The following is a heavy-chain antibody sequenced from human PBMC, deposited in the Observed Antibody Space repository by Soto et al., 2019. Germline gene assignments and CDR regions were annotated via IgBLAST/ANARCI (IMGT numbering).Heavy chain of an antibody. CDR2: VHHSWGS. CDR1: GGAISSYS. J-gene: IGHJ6*04. CDR3: ARQLFGPLHGLVDV. D-gene: IGHD3-10*02. Sequence: QVQLQESGPGLVKPSETLSLSCTVSGGAISSYSWSLFRQSPGKRMEWIGYVHHSWGSSYNPSLQIHVAISLDTSKRQFSLKVTSATATDTAVYYCARQLFGPLHGLVDVWGSGTTVTVSS. V-gene: IGHV4-59*08.